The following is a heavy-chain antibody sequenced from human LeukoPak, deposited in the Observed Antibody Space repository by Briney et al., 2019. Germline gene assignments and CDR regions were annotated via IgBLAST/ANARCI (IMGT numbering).Heavy chain of an antibody. CDR1: GFTFSSYS. CDR2: ISGSGGST. CDR3: AKGYDSSGYYYHN. D-gene: IGHD3-22*01. V-gene: IGHV3-23*01. Sequence: GSLRLSCAASGFTFSSYSMNWVRQAPGKGLEWVSAISGSGGSTYYADSVKGRFTISRDNSKNTLYLQMNSLRAEDTAVYYCAKGYDSSGYYYHNWGQGTLVTVSS. J-gene: IGHJ4*02.